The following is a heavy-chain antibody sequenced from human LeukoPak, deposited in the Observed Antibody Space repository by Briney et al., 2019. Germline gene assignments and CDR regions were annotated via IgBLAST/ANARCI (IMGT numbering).Heavy chain of an antibody. Sequence: PGGSLRLSCSASGFTFGRFPIGSVRQAPGKGLEYVSAITTNGGSTYYADSVKGRFTISRDNSKNTLYLLMSGLREEDTAVYYCAKPSLRQYYFDYWGQGTLVTVSS. CDR3: AKPSLRQYYFDY. CDR2: ITTNGGST. CDR1: GFTFGRFP. V-gene: IGHV3-64D*09. J-gene: IGHJ4*01.